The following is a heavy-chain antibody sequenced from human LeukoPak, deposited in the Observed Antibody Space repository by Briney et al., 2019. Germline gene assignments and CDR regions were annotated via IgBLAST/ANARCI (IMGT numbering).Heavy chain of an antibody. Sequence: PSETLSLTCTVSGGSTNSYHWSWIRQPPGKGLEWIGYFYYSGSTNYNPSLKSRVTISGDTSKNQFSLKVSSVTAADTAVYYCTRGYWLNFYYYGMDVWGQGTTVTVSS. J-gene: IGHJ6*02. CDR1: GGSTNSYH. V-gene: IGHV4-59*01. D-gene: IGHD2-15*01. CDR3: TRGYWLNFYYYGMDV. CDR2: FYYSGST.